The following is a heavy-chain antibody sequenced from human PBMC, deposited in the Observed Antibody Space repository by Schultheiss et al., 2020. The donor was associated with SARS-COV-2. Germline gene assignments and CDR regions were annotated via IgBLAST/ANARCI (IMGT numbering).Heavy chain of an antibody. J-gene: IGHJ6*02. Sequence: ASVKVSCKASGYTFTSYDINWVRQATGQGLEWMGWMNPNSGNTGYAQKFQGRVTMTRNTSISTAYMELSSLRSEDTAVYYCARDPGPLYSSSWPVGYYGMDVWGQGTTVTVSS. CDR2: MNPNSGNT. CDR3: ARDPGPLYSSSWPVGYYGMDV. V-gene: IGHV1-8*01. CDR1: GYTFTSYD. D-gene: IGHD6-13*01.